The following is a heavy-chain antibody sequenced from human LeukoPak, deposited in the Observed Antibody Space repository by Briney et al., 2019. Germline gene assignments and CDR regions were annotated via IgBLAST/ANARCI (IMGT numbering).Heavy chain of an antibody. Sequence: PSETLSLTCTISGGSVSSVSYYWGWIRQPPGKGLEWIASIFYSGSAYYSPSLKSRVTISVDTSKNQFSLKLSSVTAADTAVYYCARQTFSGAYYPHYFDYWGQGTLLTVSS. J-gene: IGHJ4*02. CDR3: ARQTFSGAYYPHYFDY. CDR1: GGSVSSVSYY. CDR2: IFYSGSA. D-gene: IGHD1-26*01. V-gene: IGHV4-39*01.